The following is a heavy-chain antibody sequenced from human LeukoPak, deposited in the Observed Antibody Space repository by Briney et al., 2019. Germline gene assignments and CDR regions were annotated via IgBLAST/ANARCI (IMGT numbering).Heavy chain of an antibody. V-gene: IGHV3-66*01. J-gene: IGHJ6*02. Sequence: GGSLRLSCAVSGFSGSDYFLSWVRQAPGKGLEWVSSIYSGGATYYADPVKGRFAISRDRSRSTLYLQMNRLRAEDTAVYYCSGCTWNYYGIDVWGQGTAVTVSS. D-gene: IGHD1-1*01. CDR1: GFSGSDYF. CDR2: IYSGGAT. CDR3: SGCTWNYYGIDV.